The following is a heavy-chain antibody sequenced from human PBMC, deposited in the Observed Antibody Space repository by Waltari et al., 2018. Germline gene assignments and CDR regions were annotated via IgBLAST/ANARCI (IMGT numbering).Heavy chain of an antibody. D-gene: IGHD6-13*01. CDR3: AKQSSSWSAFDY. CDR2: ISGSGGST. J-gene: IGHJ4*02. Sequence: EVQLLESGGGLVQPGGSLRLSWAASGFTFSRYAMSWVRQAPGKGLEWVSAISGSGGSTYYADSVKGRFTISRDNSKNTLYLQMNSLRAEDTAVYYCAKQSSSWSAFDYWGQGTLVTVSS. V-gene: IGHV3-23*01. CDR1: GFTFSRYA.